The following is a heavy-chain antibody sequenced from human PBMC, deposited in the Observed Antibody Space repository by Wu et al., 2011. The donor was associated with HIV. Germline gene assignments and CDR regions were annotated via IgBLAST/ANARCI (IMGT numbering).Heavy chain of an antibody. V-gene: IGHV1-18*01. CDR3: ARPYCSGGTCYFEYFST. CDR1: GYTFSNYG. J-gene: IGHJ1*01. D-gene: IGHD2-15*01. Sequence: QVQLVQSGAEVKKSGASVKVSCKASGYTFSNYGISWVRQAPGQGLEWMGIFNPSVGTTSYAQKFQGRVTMTTDTSTSAAYMELRSLKSDDTAVYYCARPYCSGGTCYFEYFSTGPGHPWSPSPQ. CDR2: FNPSVGTT.